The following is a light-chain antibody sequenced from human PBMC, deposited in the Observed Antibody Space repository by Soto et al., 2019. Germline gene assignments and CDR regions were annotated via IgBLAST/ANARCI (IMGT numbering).Light chain of an antibody. CDR3: SSFTSSNTWV. Sequence: QSALTQPPSVSGSPGQSVTISCTGTSSDVGSYNRVSWYQQPPGTAPTLMIYEVSNRPSGVPDRFFGSKSGNTASLTIAGLQAEDEADYYCSSFTSSNTWVFGGGTKLTVL. J-gene: IGLJ3*02. CDR2: EVS. V-gene: IGLV2-18*02. CDR1: SSDVGSYNR.